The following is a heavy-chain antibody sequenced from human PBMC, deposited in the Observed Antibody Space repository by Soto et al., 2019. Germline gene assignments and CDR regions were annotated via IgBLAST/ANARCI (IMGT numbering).Heavy chain of an antibody. V-gene: IGHV3-7*04. D-gene: IGHD3-16*01. CDR3: AGGVYELDP. J-gene: IGHJ5*02. Sequence: GGSLRLSCVASGFTFSNYWMGWVRQAPGKGLEWVANMKQDGSEKYYLDSVKGRFTISRDNAKNSLFLQMNSLRAEDTAVYYCAGGVYELDPWGQGTLVTVSS. CDR2: MKQDGSEK. CDR1: GFTFSNYW.